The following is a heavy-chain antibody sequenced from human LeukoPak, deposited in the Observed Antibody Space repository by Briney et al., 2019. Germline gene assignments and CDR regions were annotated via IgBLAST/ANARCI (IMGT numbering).Heavy chain of an antibody. J-gene: IGHJ4*02. V-gene: IGHV3-30-3*01. CDR3: ARGGIAVAGSTRGQFDY. CDR1: GFTFSSYA. D-gene: IGHD6-19*01. CDR2: ISYDRSNK. Sequence: SGGSLRLSCAASGFTFSSYAMHWVRQAPGKGLEWVAVISYDRSNKYYADSVKGRFTISRDNSKNTLYLQMNSLRAEDTAVYYCARGGIAVAGSTRGQFDYWGQGTLVTVSS.